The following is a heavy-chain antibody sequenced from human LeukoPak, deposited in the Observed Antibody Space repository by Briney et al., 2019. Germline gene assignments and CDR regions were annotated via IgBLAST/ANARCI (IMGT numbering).Heavy chain of an antibody. D-gene: IGHD3-22*01. CDR3: ARDIGSYDSSGYYYNWFDP. Sequence: PSETLSLTCAVYSEPFIGYYWSWIRQPPGKGLEWIGEINHSGSTNYNPSLKSRVTISVDTSKNQFSLKLSSVTAADTAVYYCARDIGSYDSSGYYYNWFDPWGQGTLVTVSS. CDR2: INHSGST. J-gene: IGHJ5*02. CDR1: SEPFIGYY. V-gene: IGHV4-34*01.